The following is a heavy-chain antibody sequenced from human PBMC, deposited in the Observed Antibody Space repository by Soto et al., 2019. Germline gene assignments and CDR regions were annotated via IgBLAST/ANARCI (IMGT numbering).Heavy chain of an antibody. D-gene: IGHD3-22*01. V-gene: IGHV3-66*01. J-gene: IGHJ5*02. CDR1: GLSVSSNC. Sequence: PGGSLRLSCAASGLSVSSNCMSWVRQAPGKGLEWVSVIYSGGSTYYADSVKGRFTISRDNSENTLYLQMNSLRAEDTAIYYCARATMIGLLSSWGQGTLVTVSS. CDR3: ARATMIGLLSS. CDR2: IYSGGST.